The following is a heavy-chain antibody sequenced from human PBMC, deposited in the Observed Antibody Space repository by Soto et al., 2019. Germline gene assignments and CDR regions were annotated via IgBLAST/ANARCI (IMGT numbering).Heavy chain of an antibody. CDR3: ARGRVITYYDILTGYAFDI. Sequence: QVQLVQSGAEVKKPGSSVKVSCKASGGTFSSYAISWVRQAPGQGLEWMGGIIPIFGTANYAQKFQGRVTITADESTSTAYMELSSLRSEDTAVYYCARGRVITYYDILTGYAFDIWGQGTMVTVSS. CDR1: GGTFSSYA. V-gene: IGHV1-69*01. J-gene: IGHJ3*02. D-gene: IGHD3-9*01. CDR2: IIPIFGTA.